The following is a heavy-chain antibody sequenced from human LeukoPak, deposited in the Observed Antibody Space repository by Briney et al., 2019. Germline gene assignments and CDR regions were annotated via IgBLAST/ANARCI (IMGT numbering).Heavy chain of an antibody. CDR3: AKDPRDYGDYLYFCLLDP. J-gene: IGHJ5*02. CDR1: GYAFTSYD. V-gene: IGHV1-8*01. Sequence: GASVKVSCKASGYAFTSYDINWVRQATGQGLEWMGWMNPNSGNTGYAQKFQGRVTMTRNTSISTAYMELSSLRSEDTAVYYCAKDPRDYGDYLYFCLLDPWGQGTLVTVSS. D-gene: IGHD4-17*01. CDR2: MNPNSGNT.